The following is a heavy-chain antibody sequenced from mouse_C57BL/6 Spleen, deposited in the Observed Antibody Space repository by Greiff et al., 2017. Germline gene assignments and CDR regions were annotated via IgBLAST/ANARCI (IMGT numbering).Heavy chain of an antibody. V-gene: IGHV1-55*01. D-gene: IGHD1-1*01. CDR1: GYTFTSYW. CDR2: IYPGSGST. J-gene: IGHJ4*01. Sequence: QVQLQQPGAELVKPGASVKMSCKASGYTFTSYWITWVKQRPGQGLEWIGDIYPGSGSTNYNEKFKSKATLTVDTSSSTAYMQLSSLTSEDSAVYYCARNYYGSSLYAMDYWGQGTSVTVSS. CDR3: ARNYYGSSLYAMDY.